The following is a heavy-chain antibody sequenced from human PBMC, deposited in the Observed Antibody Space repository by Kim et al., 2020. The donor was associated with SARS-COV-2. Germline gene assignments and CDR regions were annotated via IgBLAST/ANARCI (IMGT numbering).Heavy chain of an antibody. CDR3: ARVVGGLGIDY. Sequence: CNNPSLKGRVIMSLDTSKNQFSLKLSSVTVADTAFYYCARVVGGLGIDYWGQGTLVTVSS. D-gene: IGHD2-21*01. V-gene: IGHV4-39*01. J-gene: IGHJ4*02.